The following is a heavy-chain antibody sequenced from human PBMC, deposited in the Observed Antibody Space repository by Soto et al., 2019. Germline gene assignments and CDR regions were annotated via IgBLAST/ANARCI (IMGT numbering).Heavy chain of an antibody. CDR2: SSPRGDTI. J-gene: IGHJ4*02. Sequence: PGGSLRLSCVASGFSLANYPMNWVRQTSGKGLEWISYSSPRGDTIYYADSVEGRFTISRDNARNSLSLHMSSLRDEDSALYYCAKGPHTNVGWPYYFESWGQGVPVTVSS. CDR1: GFSLANYP. D-gene: IGHD6-19*01. V-gene: IGHV3-48*02. CDR3: AKGPHTNVGWPYYFES.